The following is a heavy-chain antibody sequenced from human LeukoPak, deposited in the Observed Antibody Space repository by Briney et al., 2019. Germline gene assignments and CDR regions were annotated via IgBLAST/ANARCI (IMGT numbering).Heavy chain of an antibody. J-gene: IGHJ4*02. V-gene: IGHV3-23*01. CDR3: AKESTQVIEVYFDS. CDR1: GFTFSSCA. D-gene: IGHD2/OR15-2a*01. CDR2: ITGSGGTS. Sequence: GGSLRLSCTASGFTFSSCAMSWVRQAPGKGLQWVSTITGSGGTSYYADSVKGRFTISRDSSKNTLYLEMNSLRADDTAVYFCAKESTQVIEVYFDSWGQGTLVTVSS.